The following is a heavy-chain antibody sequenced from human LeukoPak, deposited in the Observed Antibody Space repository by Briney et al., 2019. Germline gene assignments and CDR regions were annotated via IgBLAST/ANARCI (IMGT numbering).Heavy chain of an antibody. V-gene: IGHV4-4*07. CDR2: IYTSGSS. Sequence: SETLSLTCTVSGVSISSYYWSWLRQPAGKGLEWIGRIYTSGSSNYNPSLKSRVSMSVDTSKNQFSLKLSSVTAADTAVYYCARAGMTTVTDFDYWGQGTLVTVSS. CDR3: ARAGMTTVTDFDY. J-gene: IGHJ4*02. CDR1: GVSISSYY. D-gene: IGHD4-17*01.